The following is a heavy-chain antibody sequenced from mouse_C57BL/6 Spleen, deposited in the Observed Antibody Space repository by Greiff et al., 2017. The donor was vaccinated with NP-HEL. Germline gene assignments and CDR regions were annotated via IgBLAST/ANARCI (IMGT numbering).Heavy chain of an antibody. CDR3: ARHGGYDYYGSSGCYAMDY. V-gene: IGHV1-62-2*01. Sequence: QVQLQQSGAELVKPGASVKLSYKASGYTFTEYTIHWVKQRSGQGLEWIGWFYPGSGSIKYNEKFKDKATLTADKSSSTVYMELSRLTSEDSAVYFCARHGGYDYYGSSGCYAMDYWGQGTSVTVSS. J-gene: IGHJ4*01. D-gene: IGHD1-1*01. CDR1: GYTFTEYT. CDR2: FYPGSGSI.